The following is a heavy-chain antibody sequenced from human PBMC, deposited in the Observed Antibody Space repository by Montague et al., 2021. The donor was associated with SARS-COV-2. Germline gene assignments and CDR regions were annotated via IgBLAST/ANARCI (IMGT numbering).Heavy chain of an antibody. V-gene: IGHV4-4*07. CDR2: IYTSGST. CDR1: GGSISSYY. D-gene: IGHD3-16*02. CDR3: ARDLIVYDYVWGSYRPYGMDV. Sequence: SETLSLTCTVSGGSISSYYWSWIRQPAGKGLKWIGRIYTSGSTNYNPSLKSRVTMSVDTSKNQFSLKLSSVTAADTAVYYCARDLIVYDYVWGSYRPYGMDVWGQGTTVTVSS. J-gene: IGHJ6*02.